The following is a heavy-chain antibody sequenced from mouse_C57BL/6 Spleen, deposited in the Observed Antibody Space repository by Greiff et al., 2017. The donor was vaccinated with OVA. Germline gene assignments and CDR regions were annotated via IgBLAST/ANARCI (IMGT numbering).Heavy chain of an antibody. D-gene: IGHD2-4*01. CDR1: GYTFTDYY. CDR3: ARVDYDEAWFAY. J-gene: IGHJ3*01. V-gene: IGHV1-26*01. CDR2: INPNNGGT. Sequence: EDQLQQSGPELVKPGASVKISCKASGYTFTDYYMNWVKQSHGKSLEWIGDINPNNGGTSYNQKFKGKATLTVDKSSSTAYMELRSLTSEDSAVYYCARVDYDEAWFAYWGQGTLVTVSA.